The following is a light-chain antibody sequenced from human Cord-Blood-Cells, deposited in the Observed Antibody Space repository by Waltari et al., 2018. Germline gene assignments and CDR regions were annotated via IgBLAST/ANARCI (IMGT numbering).Light chain of an antibody. CDR1: TSNPGGYNY. Sequence: QSALTQPACVAGSPRHSLTIPCPRTTSNPGGYNYLSCYQQHPGKAPKRMIYDVSNRPSGVSNRFSGSKSGNTASLTISGLQAEDEADYYCSSYTSSSTLYVFGTGTKVTVL. CDR2: DVS. V-gene: IGLV2-14*01. CDR3: SSYTSSSTLYV. J-gene: IGLJ1*01.